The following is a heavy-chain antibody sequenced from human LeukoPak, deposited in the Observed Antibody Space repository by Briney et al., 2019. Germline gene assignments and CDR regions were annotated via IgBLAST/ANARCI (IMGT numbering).Heavy chain of an antibody. CDR3: ARSVCSSTTCYSFYFDY. V-gene: IGHV1-18*01. CDR2: ISAYNGNT. D-gene: IGHD2-2*02. Sequence: ASVKVSCKASGYTFTSYGINWVRQAPGQGLEWMGWISAYNGNTNYAQKFQGRVTMTTDTSTSTVYMELRSLRSDDTAVYYCARSVCSSTTCYSFYFDYWGQGTLVTVSS. CDR1: GYTFTSYG. J-gene: IGHJ4*02.